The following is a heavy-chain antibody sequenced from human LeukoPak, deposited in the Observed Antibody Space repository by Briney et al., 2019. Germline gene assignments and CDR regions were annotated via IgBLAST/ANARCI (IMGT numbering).Heavy chain of an antibody. J-gene: IGHJ6*02. Sequence: GGSLRLSCAASGFTFSSYGMHWVRQAPGKGLEWVAVISYDGSNKYYADSVKGRFTISRDNSKNTLYLQMNSLRAEDTAAYYCAKATGSGSYGYYYYGMDVWGQGTTVTVSS. CDR2: ISYDGSNK. V-gene: IGHV3-30*18. D-gene: IGHD1-26*01. CDR3: AKATGSGSYGYYYYGMDV. CDR1: GFTFSSYG.